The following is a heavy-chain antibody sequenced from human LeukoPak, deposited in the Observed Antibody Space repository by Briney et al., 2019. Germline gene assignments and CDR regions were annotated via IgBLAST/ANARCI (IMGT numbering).Heavy chain of an antibody. J-gene: IGHJ1*01. CDR3: ARDGYSSGWNLEYFQH. D-gene: IGHD6-19*01. V-gene: IGHV4-59*01. CDR2: IYYSGST. CDR1: GGSISSYY. Sequence: SETLSLTCTVSGGSISSYYWSWIRQHPGKGLEWIGYIYYSGSTNYNPSLKSRVTISVDTSKNQFSLKLSSVTAADTAVYYCARDGYSSGWNLEYFQHWGQGTLVTVSS.